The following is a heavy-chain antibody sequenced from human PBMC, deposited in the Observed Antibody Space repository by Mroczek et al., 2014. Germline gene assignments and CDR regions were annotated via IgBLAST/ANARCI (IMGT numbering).Heavy chain of an antibody. D-gene: IGHD6-6*01. J-gene: IGHJ4*02. CDR1: GFTFSSYG. Sequence: QVQLVESGGGVVQPGRSLRLSCAASGFTFSSYGMHWVRQAPGKGLEWVAVISYDGSNKYYADSVKGRFTISRDNSKNTLYLQMNSLRAEDTAVYYCAKESTTYSSSFLDYVGQGTLVTVSS. CDR2: ISYDGSNK. CDR3: AKESTTYSSSFLDY. V-gene: IGHV3-30*18.